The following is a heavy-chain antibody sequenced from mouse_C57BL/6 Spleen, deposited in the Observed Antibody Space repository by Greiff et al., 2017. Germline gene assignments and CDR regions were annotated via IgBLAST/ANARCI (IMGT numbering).Heavy chain of an antibody. J-gene: IGHJ3*01. CDR1: GYTFTSYG. CDR2: IYPRSGNT. CDR3: SYSNYEWFAY. D-gene: IGHD2-5*01. Sequence: QVQLQQSGAELARPGASVKLSCKASGYTFTSYGISWVKQRTGQGLEWIGEIYPRSGNTYYNEKFKGKATLTADKSSSTAYMELRSLTSEDSAVYFCSYSNYEWFAYWGQGTLVTVSA. V-gene: IGHV1-81*01.